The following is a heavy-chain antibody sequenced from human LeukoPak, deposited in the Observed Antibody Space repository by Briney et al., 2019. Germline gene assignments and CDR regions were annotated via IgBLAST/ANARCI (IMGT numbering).Heavy chain of an antibody. V-gene: IGHV4-30-2*01. J-gene: IGHJ4*02. Sequence: PSETLSLTCTVSGGSISSGGYYWSWIRQPPGKGLEWIGYIYHSGSTNYNPSLKSRVTILVDKSKNQFSLKLTSVTVADTAVYYCARGPADYWGQGTLVTVSS. CDR1: GGSISSGGYY. CDR2: IYHSGST. CDR3: ARGPADY.